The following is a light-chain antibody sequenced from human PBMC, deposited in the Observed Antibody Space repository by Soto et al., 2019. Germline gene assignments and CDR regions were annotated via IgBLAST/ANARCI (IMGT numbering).Light chain of an antibody. CDR2: DVT. CDR1: SSDIGAYKY. Sequence: QSALTQPPSASGSPGQSVTISCTGTSSDIGAYKYVSWYQQYPGKAPKLMIYDVTKRPSGVPDRFSGSKSGNTAPLTVSGLQAEDEADYYGTSYVGNDIWVFGGGTKLTVL. J-gene: IGLJ3*02. CDR3: TSYVGNDIWV. V-gene: IGLV2-8*01.